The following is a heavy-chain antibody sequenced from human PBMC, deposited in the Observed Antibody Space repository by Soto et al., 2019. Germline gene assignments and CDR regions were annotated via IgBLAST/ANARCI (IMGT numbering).Heavy chain of an antibody. Sequence: PGGSLRLSCAASGFTFSSYGMHWVRQAPGKGLEWVAVIWYDGSNKYYADSVKGRFTISRDNSKNTLYLQMNSLRAEDTAVYYRARDLLKGDFWAFDPWGQGTLVTVSS. CDR2: IWYDGSNK. J-gene: IGHJ5*02. D-gene: IGHD3-3*01. V-gene: IGHV3-33*01. CDR1: GFTFSSYG. CDR3: ARDLLKGDFWAFDP.